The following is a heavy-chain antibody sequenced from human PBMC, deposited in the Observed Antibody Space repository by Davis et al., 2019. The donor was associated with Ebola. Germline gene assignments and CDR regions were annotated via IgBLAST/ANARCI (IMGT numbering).Heavy chain of an antibody. J-gene: IGHJ5*02. V-gene: IGHV3-7*01. Sequence: PGGSLRLSCEGSGFTLSIYWMSWVRQAPGKGLEWVANINEDGSAKYYADSVRGRFTISRDNAKNSLSLQMNSLRAEDTAVYYCARDHYDSSAHNWFDPWGQGTLVTVSS. CDR3: ARDHYDSSAHNWFDP. CDR1: GFTLSIYW. D-gene: IGHD3-22*01. CDR2: INEDGSAK.